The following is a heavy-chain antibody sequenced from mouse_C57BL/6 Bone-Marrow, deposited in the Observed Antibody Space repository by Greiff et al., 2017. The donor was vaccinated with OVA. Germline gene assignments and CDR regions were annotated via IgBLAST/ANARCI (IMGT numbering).Heavy chain of an antibody. V-gene: IGHV1-81*01. CDR2: IYPRSGNT. D-gene: IGHD2-2*01. Sequence: QVHVKQSGAELARPGASVKLSCKASGYTFTSYGISWVKQRTGQGLEWVGEIYPRSGNTYYNEKFKGKATLTADKSSSTAYMELRSLTSEDSAVYFCARWEWLRQYYFDYWGQGTTLTVSS. J-gene: IGHJ2*01. CDR1: GYTFTSYG. CDR3: ARWEWLRQYYFDY.